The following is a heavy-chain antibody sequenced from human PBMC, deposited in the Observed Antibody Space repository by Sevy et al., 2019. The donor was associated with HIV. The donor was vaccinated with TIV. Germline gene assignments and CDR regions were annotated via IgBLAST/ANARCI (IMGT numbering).Heavy chain of an antibody. Sequence: ASVKVSCKASGYTFTGYYMHWVRHAPGHGLEWMGRINPNSHGTNYAQKFQGRVTMTGDTSISTAYMELRGLRSDDTAVYYCARGGQLWSANYIPEYWGQGTLVTVSS. D-gene: IGHD3-3*01. CDR3: ARGGQLWSANYIPEY. CDR1: GYTFTGYY. CDR2: INPNSHGT. V-gene: IGHV1-2*06. J-gene: IGHJ4*02.